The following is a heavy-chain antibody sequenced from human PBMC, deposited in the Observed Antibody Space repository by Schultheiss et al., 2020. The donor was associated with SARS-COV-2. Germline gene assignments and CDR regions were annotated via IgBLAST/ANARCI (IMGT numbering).Heavy chain of an antibody. J-gene: IGHJ4*02. V-gene: IGHV3-48*04. CDR3: AKVGSSWSIDY. Sequence: GESLKISCAASGFTFSSYWMSWVRQAPGKGLEWVSYISSSGSTIYYADSVKGRFTISRDNAKNSLYLQMNSLRAGDTAVYYCAKVGSSWSIDYWGQGTLVTVSS. CDR2: ISSSGSTI. D-gene: IGHD6-13*01. CDR1: GFTFSSYW.